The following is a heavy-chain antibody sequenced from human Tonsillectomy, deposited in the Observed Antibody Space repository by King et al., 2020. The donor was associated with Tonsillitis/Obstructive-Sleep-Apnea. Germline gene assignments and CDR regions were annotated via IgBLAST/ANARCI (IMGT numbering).Heavy chain of an antibody. D-gene: IGHD3-9*01. CDR1: GYIFTSYW. J-gene: IGHJ6*03. CDR2: IDPSDSYT. V-gene: IGHV5-10-1*01. CDR3: ARRYFDRHYHYYMDV. Sequence: QLVQSGAEVKKPGESLRISCKGSGYIFTSYWIDWVRQMPGKGLEWMGTIDPSDSYTNYSPSFQGHVTISADKSITTAYLQWSSLKASDTAMYYCARRYFDRHYHYYMDVWGKGTTVTVSS.